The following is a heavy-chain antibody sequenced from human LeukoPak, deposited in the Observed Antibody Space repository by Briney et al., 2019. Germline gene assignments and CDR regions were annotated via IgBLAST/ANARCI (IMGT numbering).Heavy chain of an antibody. J-gene: IGHJ4*02. CDR1: GYTFTGYY. CDR2: INPNSGGT. CDR3: ARDLSSMTIVATTNAFDY. V-gene: IGHV1-2*02. D-gene: IGHD5-12*01. Sequence: ASVKVSCKASGYTFTGYYMHWVRQAPGQGLEWMGWINPNSGGTNYAQKFQGRVTMTRDTSISTAYMELSRLRSDDTAVYYCARDLSSMTIVATTNAFDYWGQGTLVTVSS.